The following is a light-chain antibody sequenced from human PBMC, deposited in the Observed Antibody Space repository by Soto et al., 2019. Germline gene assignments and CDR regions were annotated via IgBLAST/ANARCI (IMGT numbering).Light chain of an antibody. J-gene: IGLJ2*01. Sequence: SVLTQPHSVYGAPGQRVTISCTGSSSNIGAGYDVHWYQQLPGTAPKLLIYGNSNRPSGVPDRFSGSKSGTSASRAITGLQAEEEADYYCQSYDSSLSGSHVVFGGGTKVTVL. CDR2: GNS. CDR3: QSYDSSLSGSHVV. V-gene: IGLV1-40*01. CDR1: SSNIGAGYD.